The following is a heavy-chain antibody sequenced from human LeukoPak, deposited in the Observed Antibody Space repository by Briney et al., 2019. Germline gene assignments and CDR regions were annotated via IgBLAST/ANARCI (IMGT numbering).Heavy chain of an antibody. D-gene: IGHD3-9*01. CDR2: IYHSGST. Sequence: SETLSLTCTVSGGSISSYYWSWIRQPPGKGLEWIGYIYHSGSTKYNPSLKSRVTMSVDLSKRQFSLKLRSVTTADTAIYYCARSETLYNILTGYSNFWFDPWGQGTLVTVSS. V-gene: IGHV4-59*01. CDR3: ARSETLYNILTGYSNFWFDP. CDR1: GGSISSYY. J-gene: IGHJ5*02.